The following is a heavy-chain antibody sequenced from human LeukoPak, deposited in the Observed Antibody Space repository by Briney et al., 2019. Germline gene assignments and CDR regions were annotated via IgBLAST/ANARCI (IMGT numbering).Heavy chain of an antibody. CDR3: AGRDCTNGLCQFDY. CDR1: GFIFSRYS. J-gene: IGHJ4*02. V-gene: IGHV3-21*05. Sequence: GGSLRLSCTASGFIFSRYSMNWVRQAPGKGLEWVSYISSRSSSIYYADSVKGRFTISRDNAKNSLYLQMNSLRAEDTAIYYCAGRDCTNGLCQFDYWGQGTLVTVSS. CDR2: ISSRSSSI. D-gene: IGHD2-8*01.